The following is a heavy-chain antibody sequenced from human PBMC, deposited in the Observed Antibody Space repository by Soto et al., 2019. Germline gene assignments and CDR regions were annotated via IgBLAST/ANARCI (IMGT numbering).Heavy chain of an antibody. CDR1: GYTFISYY. D-gene: IGHD4-17*01. J-gene: IGHJ6*02. Sequence: VKVSCKASGYTFISYYMHWVRQAPGQGLEWMGVINPSDAGTTYAQKFQGRVTMTRDTSTDTVYMELTSLRSEDTAVYYCARDRRVIDYGEGPSFYYYGMDVWGQGTTVTVSS. CDR2: INPSDAGT. V-gene: IGHV1-46*01. CDR3: ARDRRVIDYGEGPSFYYYGMDV.